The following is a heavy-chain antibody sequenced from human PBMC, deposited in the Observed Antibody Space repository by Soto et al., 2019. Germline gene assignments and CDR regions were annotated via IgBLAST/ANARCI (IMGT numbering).Heavy chain of an antibody. Sequence: SETLSLTCTVSGGSISSSSYYWGWIRQPPGKGLEWIGYIYHSGSPYYNPSLKSRVTISVDRSKNQFSLNLSSVTAADTAVYYCARVPSPWGQGPLVTVSS. CDR1: GGSISSSSYY. J-gene: IGHJ5*02. CDR3: ARVPSP. V-gene: IGHV4-39*07. CDR2: IYHSGSP.